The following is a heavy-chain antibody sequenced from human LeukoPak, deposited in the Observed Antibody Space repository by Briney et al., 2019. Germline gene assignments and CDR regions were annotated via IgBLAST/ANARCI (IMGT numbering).Heavy chain of an antibody. J-gene: IGHJ3*02. CDR3: AREDYDFWSGYYPTRAFDI. D-gene: IGHD3-3*01. CDR1: GFTFSSYA. Sequence: GGSLRLSCAASGFTFSSYAMHWVRQAPGKGLEWVAVISYDGSNKYYADSVKGRFTISRDNSKNTLYLQMNSLRAEDTAVYYCAREDYDFWSGYYPTRAFDIWGQGTMVTVSS. V-gene: IGHV3-30-3*01. CDR2: ISYDGSNK.